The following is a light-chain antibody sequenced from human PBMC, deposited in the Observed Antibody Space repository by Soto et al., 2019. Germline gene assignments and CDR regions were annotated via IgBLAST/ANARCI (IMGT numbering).Light chain of an antibody. CDR2: SND. V-gene: IGLV1-44*01. CDR1: SSNIGSNP. CDR3: AACDDSLDAAV. J-gene: IGLJ7*01. Sequence: QSVLSQPPSASGTPGQRVTISCSGSSSNIGSNPVTWYQQLPGTAPNLLIYSNDQRPSGVPDRFSGSKSGTSASLAISGLRSEDEADYYCAACDDSLDAAVFGGGTQLTVL.